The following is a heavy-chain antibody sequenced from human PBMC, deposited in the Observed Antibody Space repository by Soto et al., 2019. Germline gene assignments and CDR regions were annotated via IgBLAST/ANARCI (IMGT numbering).Heavy chain of an antibody. J-gene: IGHJ5*02. Sequence: SVKVSCKASGYTFTSYYIHWVRQAPGQGLEWMGRINPILGIANYAQKFQGRVTITADKSTSTAYMELSSLRSEDTAVYYCAAGWFDPWGQGTLVTVSS. CDR1: GYTFTSYY. CDR3: AAGWFDP. CDR2: INPILGIA. V-gene: IGHV1-69*02.